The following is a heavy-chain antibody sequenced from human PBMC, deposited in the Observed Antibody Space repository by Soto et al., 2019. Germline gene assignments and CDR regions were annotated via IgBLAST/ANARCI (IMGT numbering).Heavy chain of an antibody. CDR1: GFTFSSHW. CDR3: AREATYSSGRGMDV. D-gene: IGHD3-22*01. J-gene: IGHJ4*02. Sequence: EVQLVESGGGSVQPGGSLRLHCAASGFTFSSHWMYWVRQAPGKGLFWVSRINSEGSSRRYADSVNGRFTVSRDNAKNTLYLQMNSLRAEDTAVYYCAREATYSSGRGMDVWGLGTLVTVSS. V-gene: IGHV3-74*01. CDR2: INSEGSSR.